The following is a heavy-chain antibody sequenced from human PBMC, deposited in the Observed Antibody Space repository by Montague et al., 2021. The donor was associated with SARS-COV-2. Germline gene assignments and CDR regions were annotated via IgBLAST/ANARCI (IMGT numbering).Heavy chain of an antibody. CDR2: ISSSGSSI. Sequence: LSFSSSFFTFISYELNWFRQAPGKGLDWVSYISSSGSSIYYAYSLKGRFTISIDNAKNSLYLQMNSLRAEDTAVYYCAREGYYDSSGYPLSYWGQGTLVTVSS. J-gene: IGHJ4*02. CDR3: AREGYYDSSGYPLSY. CDR1: FFTFISYE. V-gene: IGHV3-48*03. D-gene: IGHD3-22*01.